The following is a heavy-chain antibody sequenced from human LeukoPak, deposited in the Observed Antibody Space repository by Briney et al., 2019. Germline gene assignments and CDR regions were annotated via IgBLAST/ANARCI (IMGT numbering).Heavy chain of an antibody. CDR3: ARHFGYYYGSGIGSRNWFDP. Sequence: SETMSLTCTVSGGSISSSSYYWGWIRQPPGKGLEWIGSINYSGSTYYNPSLKSRATISVDTSKNQFPLRRTSVPAAATACFTGARHFGYYYGSGIGSRNWFDPWGQGTRVTVSS. CDR2: INYSGST. J-gene: IGHJ5*02. CDR1: GGSISSSSYY. D-gene: IGHD3-10*01. V-gene: IGHV4-39*06.